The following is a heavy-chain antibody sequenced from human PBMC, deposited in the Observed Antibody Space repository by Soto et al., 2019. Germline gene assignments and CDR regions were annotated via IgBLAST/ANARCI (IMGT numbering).Heavy chain of an antibody. D-gene: IGHD2-2*02. CDR1: GFTFSSYA. Sequence: GGSLRLSCAASGFTFSSYAMHWVRQAPGKGLEWVAVISYDGSNKYYADSVKGRFTISRDNSKNTLYLQMNSLRAEDTAVYYCARDGYCSSTSCYTRYDYYYYGMDVWGQGTTVTVSS. CDR3: ARDGYCSSTSCYTRYDYYYYGMDV. CDR2: ISYDGSNK. V-gene: IGHV3-30-3*01. J-gene: IGHJ6*02.